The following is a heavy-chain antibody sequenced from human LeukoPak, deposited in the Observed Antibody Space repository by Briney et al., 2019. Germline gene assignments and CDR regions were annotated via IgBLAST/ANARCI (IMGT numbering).Heavy chain of an antibody. CDR3: ARQTYGMDV. Sequence: SETLSLTCTVSGGSISSYYWSWIRQPPGKGLKWIGYIYYSGSTNYNPSLKSRVTISVDTSKNQFSLKLSSVTAADTAVYYCARQTYGMDVWGQGTTVTVSS. CDR2: IYYSGST. CDR1: GGSISSYY. V-gene: IGHV4-59*08. J-gene: IGHJ6*02.